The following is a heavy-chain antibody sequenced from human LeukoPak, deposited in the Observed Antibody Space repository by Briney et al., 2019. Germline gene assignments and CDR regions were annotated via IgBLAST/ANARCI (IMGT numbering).Heavy chain of an antibody. CDR3: ARFSGTYFDY. D-gene: IGHD1-26*01. Sequence: PGGSLRLSCAASGFTFSSCEMNWVRQAPGKGLEWVSYISSSGRTIYYADSVKGRFTISRDNAKNSLYLQMNSLRAEDTAVYYCARFSGTYFDYWGQGTLVTVSS. J-gene: IGHJ4*02. CDR1: GFTFSSCE. V-gene: IGHV3-48*03. CDR2: ISSSGRTI.